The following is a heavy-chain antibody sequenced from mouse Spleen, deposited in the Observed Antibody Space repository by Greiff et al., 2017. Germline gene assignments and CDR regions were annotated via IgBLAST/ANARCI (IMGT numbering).Heavy chain of an antibody. D-gene: IGHD1-2*01. V-gene: IGHV1-7*01. CDR3: AREGTTAPFAY. CDR1: GYTFTSYW. CDR2: INPSTGYT. Sequence: VQLQQSGAELAKPGASVKMSCKASGYTFTSYWMHWVKQRPGQGLEWIGYINPSTGYTEYNQKFKDKATLTADKSSSTAYMQLSSLASEDSAVYYCAREGTTAPFAYWGQGTLVTVSA. J-gene: IGHJ3*01.